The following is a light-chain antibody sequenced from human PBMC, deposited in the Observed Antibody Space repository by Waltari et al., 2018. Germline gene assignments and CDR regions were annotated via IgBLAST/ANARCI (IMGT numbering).Light chain of an antibody. CDR1: TTAAGAYNF. V-gene: IGLV2-14*01. Sequence: QSALTQPASVSGSPGQSITLSCTGTTTAAGAYNFVSWYQQHPGEVPKLLIYEVNNRPSGVSDRFSGSRSGNTASLTISGLLAEDEADYYCCSHSSSSTLVLFGGGTNVTVL. CDR3: CSHSSSSTLVL. J-gene: IGLJ3*02. CDR2: EVN.